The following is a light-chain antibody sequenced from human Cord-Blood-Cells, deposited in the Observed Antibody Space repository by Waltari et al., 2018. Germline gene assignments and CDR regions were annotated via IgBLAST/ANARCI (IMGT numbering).Light chain of an antibody. CDR1: SSDVGGYNY. CDR3: CSYAGSYTWV. CDR2: DVS. J-gene: IGLJ2*01. Sequence: QSALTKPRSVSGSPGQSFTISCTGTSSDVGGYNYVSWYQQHPGKAPKLMIYDVSKRPSGVPDRFSGSKSGNTASLTISGLQAEDEADYYCCSYAGSYTWVFGGGTKLTVL. V-gene: IGLV2-11*01.